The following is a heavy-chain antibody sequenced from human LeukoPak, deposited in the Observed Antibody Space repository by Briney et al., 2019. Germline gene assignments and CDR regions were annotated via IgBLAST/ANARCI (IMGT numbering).Heavy chain of an antibody. J-gene: IGHJ6*03. CDR2: INHSGST. Sequence: SETLSLTCAVYGGSFSGYYWSWIRQPPGKGLEWIGEINHSGSTNYNPSLKSRVTISVDTSKNQFSLKLSSVTAADTAVYYCARWSGYYYYYYYMDVWGKGTTVTVSS. D-gene: IGHD3-3*01. CDR1: GGSFSGYY. V-gene: IGHV4-34*01. CDR3: ARWSGYYYYYYYMDV.